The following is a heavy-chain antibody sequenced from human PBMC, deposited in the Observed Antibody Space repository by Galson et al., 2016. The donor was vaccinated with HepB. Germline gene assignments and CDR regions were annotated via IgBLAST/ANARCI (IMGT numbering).Heavy chain of an antibody. CDR3: AKERGSRLTMVRGVLDPFDI. J-gene: IGHJ3*02. D-gene: IGHD3-10*01. CDR2: LYPGGRI. CDR1: GLIVSNDY. Sequence: SLRLSCAASGLIVSNDYMNWVRQAPGRGLEWVSVLYPGGRIYYADSVKGRFTISRDNSKNTLYLQTNSLRAEDTAVYYCAKERGSRLTMVRGVLDPFDIWGHGTLVTVSA. V-gene: IGHV3-53*01.